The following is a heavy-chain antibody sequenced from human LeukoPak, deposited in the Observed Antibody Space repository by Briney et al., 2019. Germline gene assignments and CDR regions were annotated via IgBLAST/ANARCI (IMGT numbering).Heavy chain of an antibody. J-gene: IGHJ4*02. Sequence: GGSLRLSCAASGFTFSSYAMSWVRQAPGKGLEWVSAISGSGGSTYYADSVKGRFTISRDNSKNTLYLQMNSLRAEDTAVYYCARDSGSNYYSGYWGQGTQVTVSS. CDR1: GFTFSSYA. CDR2: ISGSGGST. V-gene: IGHV3-23*01. CDR3: ARDSGSNYYSGY. D-gene: IGHD1-26*01.